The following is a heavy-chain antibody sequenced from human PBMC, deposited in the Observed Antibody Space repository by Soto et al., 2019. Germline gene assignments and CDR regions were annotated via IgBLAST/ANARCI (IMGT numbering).Heavy chain of an antibody. CDR2: VYYRGRS. CDR1: GGSVSNSNYY. CDR3: VSQRTSVLTQAYFDY. J-gene: IGHJ4*02. V-gene: IGHV4-39*01. D-gene: IGHD2-8*01. Sequence: SETLSLTCTVSGGSVSNSNYYWGWIRQSPGKGLEWVGSVYYRGRSYSKSSVKSRVTISVDTSKNQFSLNLNSVTASDTAVYFCVSQRTSVLTQAYFDYWGPGALVTVSS.